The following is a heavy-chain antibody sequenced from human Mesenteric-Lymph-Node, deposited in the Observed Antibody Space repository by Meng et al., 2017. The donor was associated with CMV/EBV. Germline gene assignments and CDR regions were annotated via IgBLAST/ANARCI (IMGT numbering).Heavy chain of an antibody. Sequence: SVKVSCKASGGTFSSYAISWVRQAPGQGLEWMGGIIPIFGTANYAQKFQGRVTITTDESTSTAYMELSSLRSEDTAVYYCASLSSSSSSNDAFDIWGQGTMVTVSS. CDR2: IIPIFGTA. J-gene: IGHJ3*02. D-gene: IGHD6-13*01. CDR3: ASLSSSSSSNDAFDI. V-gene: IGHV1-69*05. CDR1: GGTFSSYA.